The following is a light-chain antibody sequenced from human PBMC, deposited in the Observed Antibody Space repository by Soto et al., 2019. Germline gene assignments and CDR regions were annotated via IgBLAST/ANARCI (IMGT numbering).Light chain of an antibody. V-gene: IGKV3-20*01. CDR3: QDYGTSAPWT. J-gene: IGKJ1*01. CDR1: QNIRGNE. Sequence: EVVLTQSPGTLSLSPGERATLSCRASQNIRGNELAWYQQKPGQAPRLLIYRGSTRATGIPDRFSGRGSGTAFTRTISRLEPEDFAVYYCQDYGTSAPWTFGQGTKVEIK. CDR2: RGS.